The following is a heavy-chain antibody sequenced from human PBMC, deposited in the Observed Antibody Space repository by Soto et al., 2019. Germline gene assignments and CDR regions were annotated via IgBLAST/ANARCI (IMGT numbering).Heavy chain of an antibody. CDR1: GYSFSNYW. CDR2: IYPGDSDT. Sequence: GESLKISCKGSGYSFSNYWIGWVRQMPGKGLEWMGIIYPGDSDTRYSPSFQGQVTISADKSISTAYLQWSSLKASDTAMYYCATALTPYCSSTSCYGFHYYYGMDVWGQGTTVTVSS. J-gene: IGHJ6*02. V-gene: IGHV5-51*01. CDR3: ATALTPYCSSTSCYGFHYYYGMDV. D-gene: IGHD2-2*01.